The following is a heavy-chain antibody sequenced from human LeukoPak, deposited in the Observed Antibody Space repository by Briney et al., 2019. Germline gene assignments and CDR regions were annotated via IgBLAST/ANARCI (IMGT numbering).Heavy chain of an antibody. CDR1: GFTFSSYD. V-gene: IGHV3-13*01. CDR2: IGTAGDT. D-gene: IGHD2-2*01. CDR3: ARAVSCSSTSWYYFDY. Sequence: GGSLRLSCAASGFTFSSYDMHWVRQATGKGLEWVSAIGTAGDTYYPGSVKGRFTISRENAKNSLYLQMNSLRAGDTAVYYCARAVSCSSTSWYYFDYWGQGTLVTVSS. J-gene: IGHJ4*02.